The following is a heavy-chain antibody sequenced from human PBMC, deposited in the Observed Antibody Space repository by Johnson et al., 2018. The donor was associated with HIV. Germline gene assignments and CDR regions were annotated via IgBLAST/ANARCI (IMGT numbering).Heavy chain of an antibody. CDR1: VFTFDDSG. V-gene: IGHV3-20*04. J-gene: IGHJ3*02. CDR2: ITWTGART. Sequence: MQLVESGGAVVQPGGSLRLSCAVSVFTFDDSGMSWVRQAPGKGLEWVSTITWTGARTGYVDFMKGRFTISRDNAKNSLYLQMNSLRPEDTALYYCAREVDAFDMWGQGTLVTVSS. CDR3: AREVDAFDM.